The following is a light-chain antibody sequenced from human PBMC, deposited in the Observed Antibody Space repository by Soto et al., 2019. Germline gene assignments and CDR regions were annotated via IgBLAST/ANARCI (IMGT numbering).Light chain of an antibody. CDR2: GAS. Sequence: EIVLTQSPGTLSFSPGEVATLSCMASQSVSSTYLAWYQQKPGQAPRLLIYGASIRDTGIPDRFSGSGSGTDFTLTISRLEPEDFAVYYCQQYDRSSWTFGKGTKVDI. V-gene: IGKV3-20*01. CDR3: QQYDRSSWT. J-gene: IGKJ1*01. CDR1: QSVSSTY.